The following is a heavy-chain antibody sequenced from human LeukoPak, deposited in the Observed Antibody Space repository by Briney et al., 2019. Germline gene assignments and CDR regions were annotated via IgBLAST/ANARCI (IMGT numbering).Heavy chain of an antibody. CDR1: GGSISSYY. CDR3: ARARLYGSYYYYYGMDV. V-gene: IGHV4-59*01. Sequence: SETLSLTCTVSGGSISSYYWSWIRQPPGKGLEWIGYIYYSVSTNYNPSLKSRVTISVDTSKNQFSLKLSSVTAADTAVYYCARARLYGSYYYYYGMDVWGQGTTVTVSS. CDR2: IYYSVST. J-gene: IGHJ6*02. D-gene: IGHD2-8*01.